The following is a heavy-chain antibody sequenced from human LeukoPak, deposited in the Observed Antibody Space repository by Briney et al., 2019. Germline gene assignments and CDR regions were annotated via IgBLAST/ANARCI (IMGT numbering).Heavy chain of an antibody. CDR3: ARGLGSGSYGLVYYYMDV. CDR2: MNPNSGST. D-gene: IGHD3-10*02. V-gene: IGHV1-8*03. Sequence: ASVKVSCKASGYTFTSYDINWVRQATGQGLEWMGWMNPNSGSTGYAQKFQGRVTITRNTSISTAYMELSSLRSEDTAVYYCARGLGSGSYGLVYYYMDVWGKGTTVTVSS. J-gene: IGHJ6*03. CDR1: GYTFTSYD.